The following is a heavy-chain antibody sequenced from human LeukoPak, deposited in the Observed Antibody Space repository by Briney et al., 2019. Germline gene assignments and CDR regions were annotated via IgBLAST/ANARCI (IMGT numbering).Heavy chain of an antibody. CDR1: GFTFSSYA. D-gene: IGHD1-1*01. V-gene: IGHV3-23*01. J-gene: IGHJ3*02. Sequence: QPGGSLRLSCAASGFTFSSYAMSWVRQAPGKGLEWVSAISGSGGSTYYADSVKGRFTISRDNSKNTLYLQMNSLRAEDTAVYYCAKDSFSFGPQDTTGTGNDAFDIWGQGTMVTVSS. CDR3: AKDSFSFGPQDTTGTGNDAFDI. CDR2: ISGSGGST.